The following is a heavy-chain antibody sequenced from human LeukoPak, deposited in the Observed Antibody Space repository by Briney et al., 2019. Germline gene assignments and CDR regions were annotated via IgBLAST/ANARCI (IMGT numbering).Heavy chain of an antibody. CDR1: GFTFSSYA. CDR2: ISYDGSNK. V-gene: IGHV3-30-3*01. Sequence: PGRSLRLSCAASGFTFSSYAMHWVRQAPGKGLEWVAVISYDGSNKYYADSVKGRFTISRDNSKNTLYLQMNSLRAEDTAVYYCATPAEGLWFGGGYFDYWGQGTLATVSS. J-gene: IGHJ4*02. D-gene: IGHD3-10*01. CDR3: ATPAEGLWFGGGYFDY.